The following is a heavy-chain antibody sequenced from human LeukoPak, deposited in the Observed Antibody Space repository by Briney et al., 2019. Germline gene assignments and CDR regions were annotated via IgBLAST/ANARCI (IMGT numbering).Heavy chain of an antibody. CDR2: IYSGGDT. CDR1: GFTVSTNY. J-gene: IGHJ4*02. CDR3: ASGPYYDIPY. V-gene: IGHV3-53*01. D-gene: IGHD3-9*01. Sequence: GGSLRLSCAASGFTVSTNYMSWVRQAPGKGLEWVSIIYSGGDTYYPDSVKGRFTISRDNAKNSLYLQMNSLRAEDTAVYYCASGPYYDIPYWGQGTLVTVSS.